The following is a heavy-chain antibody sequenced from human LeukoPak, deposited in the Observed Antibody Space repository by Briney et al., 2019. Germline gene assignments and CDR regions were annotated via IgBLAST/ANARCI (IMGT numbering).Heavy chain of an antibody. CDR1: GDSISSSSYY. V-gene: IGHV4-39*02. CDR2: IYYSGST. J-gene: IGHJ4*02. CDR3: ARDSGTLLTPYDY. D-gene: IGHD1-26*01. Sequence: PSETLSLTCTVSGDSISSSSYYWGWIRQPPGKGLEWIGSIYYSGSTYYNSSLKSRVTISVDASKNQFSLKLSSVTAADTAVYYCARDSGTLLTPYDYWGQGNLVTVSS.